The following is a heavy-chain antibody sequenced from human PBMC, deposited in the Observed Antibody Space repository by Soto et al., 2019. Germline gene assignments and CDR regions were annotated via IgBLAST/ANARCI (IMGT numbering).Heavy chain of an antibody. CDR3: ARGAATVVERNYYYGMDV. D-gene: IGHD2-15*01. J-gene: IGHJ6*02. CDR2: INPNSGGT. Sequence: GASVKVSCKASGYTFTVYYMHWVRQAPGQGLEWMGWINPNSGGTNYAQKFQGWVTMTRDTSISTAYMELSRLRSDDTAVYYCARGAATVVERNYYYGMDVWGQGTTVTVSS. CDR1: GYTFTVYY. V-gene: IGHV1-2*04.